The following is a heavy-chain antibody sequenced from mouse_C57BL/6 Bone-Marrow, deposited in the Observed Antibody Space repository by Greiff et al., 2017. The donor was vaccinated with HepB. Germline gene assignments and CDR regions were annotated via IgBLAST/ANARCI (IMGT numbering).Heavy chain of an antibody. V-gene: IGHV1-26*01. CDR2: INPNNGGT. J-gene: IGHJ2*01. CDR1: GYTFTDYY. Sequence: VQLQQSGPELVKPGASVKISCKASGYTFTDYYMNWVKQSHGKSLEWIGDINPNNGGTSYNQKFKGKATLTVDKSSSTAYMELRSLTSEDSAVYYCLTTANYFDYWGQGTTLTVSS. D-gene: IGHD1-2*01. CDR3: LTTANYFDY.